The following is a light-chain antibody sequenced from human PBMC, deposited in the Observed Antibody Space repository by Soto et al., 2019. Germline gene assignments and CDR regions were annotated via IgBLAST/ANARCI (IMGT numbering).Light chain of an antibody. Sequence: QSALTQPASVSGSPGQSITISCTGTRSDVGNYNYVSWYQQHPGKAPKLMIYEVSKRPSGVPDRFSGSKSGTTASLTVSGLRTEDEADYYCSSYAGSNNLVFGGGTKVTVL. J-gene: IGLJ2*01. CDR2: EVS. CDR3: SSYAGSNNLV. V-gene: IGLV2-8*01. CDR1: RSDVGNYNY.